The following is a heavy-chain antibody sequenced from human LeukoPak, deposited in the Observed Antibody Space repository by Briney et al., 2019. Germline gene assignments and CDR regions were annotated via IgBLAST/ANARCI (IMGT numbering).Heavy chain of an antibody. CDR1: GFTFSTYS. Sequence: GGSLRLSCAASGFTFSTYSLNWVRQAPGKGLEWVSYIGGSGSPIYYADSVKGRFTISRDNGKNSLYLQMNSLRDEDTAVYYCARDSDYSSDFWGQGTLVTVSS. CDR3: ARDSDYSSDF. V-gene: IGHV3-48*02. J-gene: IGHJ4*02. CDR2: IGGSGSPI. D-gene: IGHD4-11*01.